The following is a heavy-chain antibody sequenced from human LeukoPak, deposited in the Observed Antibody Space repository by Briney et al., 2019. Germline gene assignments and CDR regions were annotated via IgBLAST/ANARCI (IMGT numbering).Heavy chain of an antibody. V-gene: IGHV3-21*01. CDR3: ARVLRDYYFDF. Sequence: PGGSLRLSCAASGFAFGGYNMNWVRQAPGKGLEWISSITASSIYIYHADSVKGRFTVSRDNAKNLLFLQMDSLRAEDTAVYYCARVLRDYYFDFWGQGTLVTVSS. D-gene: IGHD2-15*01. CDR1: GFAFGGYN. J-gene: IGHJ4*02. CDR2: ITASSIYI.